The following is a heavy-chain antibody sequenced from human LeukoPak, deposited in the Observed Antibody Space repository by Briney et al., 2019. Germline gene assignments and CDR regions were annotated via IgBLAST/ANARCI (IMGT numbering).Heavy chain of an antibody. CDR3: ARGFYYYDSSGYYFRHFDY. J-gene: IGHJ4*02. CDR2: MNPNSGNT. D-gene: IGHD3-22*01. Sequence: ASVKVSCKASGYTFTSYDINWVRQATGQVLEWMGWMNPNSGNTGYAQKFQGRVTMTRNTSISTAYMELSSLRSEDTAVYYCARGFYYYDSSGYYFRHFDYWGQGTLVTVSS. CDR1: GYTFTSYD. V-gene: IGHV1-8*01.